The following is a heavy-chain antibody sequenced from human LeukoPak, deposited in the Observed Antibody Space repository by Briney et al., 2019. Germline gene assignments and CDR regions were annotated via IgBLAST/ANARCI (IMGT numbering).Heavy chain of an antibody. V-gene: IGHV4-39*07. CDR2: IYYSGST. J-gene: IGHJ4*02. CDR3: AREFGGGSGKHFDY. Sequence: SETLSLTCTVSGGSISSSSYYWGWIRQPPGKGLEWIGSIYYSGSTYYNPSLKSRVTISVDTSKNQFSLKLSSVTAADTAVYYCAREFGGGSGKHFDYWGQGTLVTVSS. CDR1: GGSISSSSYY. D-gene: IGHD3-10*01.